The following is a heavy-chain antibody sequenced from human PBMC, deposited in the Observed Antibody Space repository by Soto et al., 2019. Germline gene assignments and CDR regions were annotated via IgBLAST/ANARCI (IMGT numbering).Heavy chain of an antibody. D-gene: IGHD2-15*01. J-gene: IGHJ4*02. Sequence: QVQLVESGGGVVQPGRSLRLSCAVSGFSFKSHGMHWVRQAPGKGLEWVAFISYDGKDANYADSVKGRFTISRDNPKDALYLQMGSLRGEDTAVYFCAKDHRNGGSRVDYWGQGTLVTVSS. CDR3: AKDHRNGGSRVDY. CDR1: GFSFKSHG. V-gene: IGHV3-30*18. CDR2: ISYDGKDA.